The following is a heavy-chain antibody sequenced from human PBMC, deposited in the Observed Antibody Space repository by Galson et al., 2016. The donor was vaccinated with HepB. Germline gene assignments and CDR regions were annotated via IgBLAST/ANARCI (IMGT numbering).Heavy chain of an antibody. CDR3: GTTPTGQSDY. D-gene: IGHD1-1*01. CDR2: IWYDGNNR. CDR1: GFTFSTYA. Sequence: SLRLSCAASGFTFSTYAMNWVRQAPGKGLEWVAYIWYDGNNRHYADSMKCRFTISRDNSKNTLFLQMNSLRAEDTAVYYCGTTPTGQSDYWGQGTLVTVSS. V-gene: IGHV3-33*01. J-gene: IGHJ4*02.